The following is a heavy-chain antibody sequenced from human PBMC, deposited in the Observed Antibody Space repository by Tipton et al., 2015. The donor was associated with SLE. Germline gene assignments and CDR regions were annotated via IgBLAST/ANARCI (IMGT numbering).Heavy chain of an antibody. Sequence: TLSLTCAVSGGSISSGGYSWSWLRQPPGMGLEWIGYIYYSGSTNYNPSLKSRVTISVDTSKNQFSLKLSSVTAADTAVYYCARVGSYYGSGSYFDFWGQGTLVSGSS. CDR1: GGSISSGGYS. D-gene: IGHD3-10*01. V-gene: IGHV4-61*08. CDR2: IYYSGST. J-gene: IGHJ4*02. CDR3: ARVGSYYGSGSYFDF.